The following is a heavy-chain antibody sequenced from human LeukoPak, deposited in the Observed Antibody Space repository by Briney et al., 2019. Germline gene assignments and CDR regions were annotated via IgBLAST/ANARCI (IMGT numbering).Heavy chain of an antibody. CDR3: AREGHYDILTGYSPVEYYFYYMDV. V-gene: IGHV3-30*04. J-gene: IGHJ6*03. CDR1: GFTVSHYD. Sequence: GGSLRLSCDASGFTVSHYDIHWVRQTPGKGLEWVAAISSDGVEKHYADSVKGRFTISRDNSKSTLYLQMNSLRAEDTALYYCAREGHYDILTGYSPVEYYFYYMDVWGKGTTVTVSS. D-gene: IGHD3-9*01. CDR2: ISSDGVEK.